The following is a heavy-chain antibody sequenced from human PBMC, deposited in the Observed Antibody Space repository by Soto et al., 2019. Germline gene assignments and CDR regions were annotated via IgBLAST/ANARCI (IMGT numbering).Heavy chain of an antibody. CDR1: GFSLSTSGVG. D-gene: IGHD6-6*01. CDR2: IYWNDDK. J-gene: IGHJ5*02. Sequence: QITLKESGPTLVKPTQTLTLTCTFSGFSLSTSGVGVGWIRQPPGKALEWLALIYWNDDKRYSPSLKSRLTITKDTSKNQVVLTMTNMDPVDTATYYCAHRAIAAPGNRGGPNWCDPWGQGTLVIVSS. CDR3: AHRAIAAPGNRGGPNWCDP. V-gene: IGHV2-5*01.